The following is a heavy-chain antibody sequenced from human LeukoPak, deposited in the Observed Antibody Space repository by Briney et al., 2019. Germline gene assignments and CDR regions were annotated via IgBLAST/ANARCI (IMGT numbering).Heavy chain of an antibody. V-gene: IGHV1-69*13. J-gene: IGHJ5*02. Sequence: ASVKVSCKASGGTFSSYAISWVRQAPGQGLEWMGGIIPIFGTANYAQKFQGRVTITADESTSTAYMELSSLRSEDTAVYYCASAGDFWSGFNWFDPWGQGTLVTVSS. CDR3: ASAGDFWSGFNWFDP. D-gene: IGHD3-3*01. CDR2: IIPIFGTA. CDR1: GGTFSSYA.